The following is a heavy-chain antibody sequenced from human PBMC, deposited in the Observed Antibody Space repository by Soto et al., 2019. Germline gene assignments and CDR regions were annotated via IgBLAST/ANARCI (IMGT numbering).Heavy chain of an antibody. CDR3: ARARDYGDNSPRGFDY. D-gene: IGHD4-17*01. J-gene: IGHJ4*02. CDR2: ISGGGST. CDR1: GFIASSNY. Sequence: PGGSLRLSCAASGFIASSNYMSWVRQAPGKGLEWVSVISGGGSTYYADSVKGRFTISRDSSKNTLYLQMNSLRAEDTAVFYCARARDYGDNSPRGFDYWGQGTLVAVSS. V-gene: IGHV3-53*01.